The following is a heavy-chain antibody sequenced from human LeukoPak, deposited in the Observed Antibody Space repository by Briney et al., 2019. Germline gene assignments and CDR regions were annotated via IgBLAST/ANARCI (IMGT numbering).Heavy chain of an antibody. Sequence: PSGTLSLTCTVSGGSISSGGYYWSWIRQHPGKGLEWIGYIYYSGSTYYNPSLKSRVTMSVDTSKNQFSLKLSSVTAADTAVYYCARGTAPTYYDFWSGYYFDYWGQGTLVTVSS. CDR3: ARGTAPTYYDFWSGYYFDY. J-gene: IGHJ4*02. CDR1: GGSISSGGYY. V-gene: IGHV4-31*03. CDR2: IYYSGST. D-gene: IGHD3-3*01.